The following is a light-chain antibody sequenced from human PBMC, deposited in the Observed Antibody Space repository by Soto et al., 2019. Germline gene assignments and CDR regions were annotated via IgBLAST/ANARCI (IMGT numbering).Light chain of an antibody. CDR1: ESVNSW. V-gene: IGKV1-5*03. CDR2: KVS. Sequence: IHVTQSPSAQSGSIGDRITITCLASESVNSWLAWYQQKPGKAPKFLIYKVSSLQSGVPSRFSGSGSGTEFTLTISSLQPDDLATYYCQQYNRYPGTFCQGTKVDIK. J-gene: IGKJ1*01. CDR3: QQYNRYPGT.